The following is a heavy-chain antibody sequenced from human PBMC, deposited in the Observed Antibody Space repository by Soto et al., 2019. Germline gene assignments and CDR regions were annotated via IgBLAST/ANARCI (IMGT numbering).Heavy chain of an antibody. CDR1: GYTFTSCD. CDR2: VIPNLGVT. CDR3: ARDKGYCSDTSCPDFDY. V-gene: IGHV1-69*04. J-gene: IGHJ4*02. Sequence: GASVKVSCKASGYTFTSCDINWVRQATGQGLEWMGRVIPNLGVTDYAKKFQGRFTIVVDTSTSTAYMELNSLRYEDTAVYYCARDKGYCSDTSCPDFDYWGQGTLVTVSS. D-gene: IGHD2-15*01.